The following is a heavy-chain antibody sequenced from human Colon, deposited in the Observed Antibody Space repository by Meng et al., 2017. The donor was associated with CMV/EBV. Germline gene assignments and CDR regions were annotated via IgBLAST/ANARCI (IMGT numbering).Heavy chain of an antibody. D-gene: IGHD4-11*01. CDR1: GFAFSIYW. V-gene: IGHV3-74*01. CDR3: ARPSAPQYSDYVLL. J-gene: IGHJ4*02. Sequence: GESLKISCAASGFAFSIYWMHWVRQVPGKGLEWVARINSDRTTTTYADSVKGRFIVSRDNPKSTVYLQMNSLKGEDTAVYFCARPSAPQYSDYVLLWGQGTLVTVSS. CDR2: INSDRTTT.